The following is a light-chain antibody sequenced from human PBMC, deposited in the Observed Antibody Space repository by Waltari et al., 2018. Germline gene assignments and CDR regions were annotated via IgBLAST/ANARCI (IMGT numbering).Light chain of an antibody. V-gene: IGKV3-20*01. Sequence: EIVLTHSPGTLSLSIGERATVSFRASHSVSRALAWYQQKPGQAPRLLIYGASTRATGIPDRFSGSGSGTDFSLTISRLEPDDFAVYYCQHYLRLPVTFGQGTTVEI. CDR2: GAS. CDR3: QHYLRLPVT. J-gene: IGKJ1*01. CDR1: HSVSRA.